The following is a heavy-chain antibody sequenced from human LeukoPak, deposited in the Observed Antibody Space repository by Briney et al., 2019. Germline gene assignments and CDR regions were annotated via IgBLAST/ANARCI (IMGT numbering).Heavy chain of an antibody. CDR1: GFTVSSNY. J-gene: IGHJ4*02. D-gene: IGHD1-26*01. CDR2: IYSGGNT. Sequence: GGSLRLSCAASGFTVSSNYMSWVRQAPGKGLEWVSVIYSGGNTYYANSVKGRFTISRDNSKNTLSLQMNNLRAEDTAMYYCARGIIVGATSFDYWGQGTLVTVSS. CDR3: ARGIIVGATSFDY. V-gene: IGHV3-53*01.